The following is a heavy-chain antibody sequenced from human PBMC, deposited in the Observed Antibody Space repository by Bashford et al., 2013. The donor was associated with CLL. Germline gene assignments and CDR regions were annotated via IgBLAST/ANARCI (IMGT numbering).Heavy chain of an antibody. CDR2: IDWDDDK. Sequence: SGPTLVEPTQTLTLTCTFSGFSLTTTGARVSWIRQPPGKALEWLARIDWDDDKFYSPPLETRLTISKDTSRNQVVLRMTNMDPVDTATYYCARGMQHGSGTLFDYWGQGTLVTVSS. CDR1: GFSLTTTGAR. D-gene: IGHD3-10*01. J-gene: IGHJ4*02. CDR3: ARGMQHGSGTLFDY. V-gene: IGHV2-70*04.